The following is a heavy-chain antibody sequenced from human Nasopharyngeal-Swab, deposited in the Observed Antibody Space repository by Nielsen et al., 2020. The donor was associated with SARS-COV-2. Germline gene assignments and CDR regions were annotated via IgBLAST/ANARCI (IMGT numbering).Heavy chain of an antibody. CDR3: AKLHHYYGESDY. CDR2: ISGSGGST. CDR1: GFTFSSYA. V-gene: IGHV3-23*01. Sequence: GESLKISCAASGFTFSSYAMSWVRQAPGKGLEWVSAISGSGGSTYYADSVKGRFTIPRDNSKNTLYLQMNSLRAEDTAVYYCAKLHHYYGESDYWGQGTLVTVSS. J-gene: IGHJ4*02. D-gene: IGHD4-17*01.